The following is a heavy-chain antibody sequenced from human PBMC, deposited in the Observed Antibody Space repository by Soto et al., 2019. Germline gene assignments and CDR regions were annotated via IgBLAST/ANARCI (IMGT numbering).Heavy chain of an antibody. CDR2: AYHNGLT. J-gene: IGHJ4*02. CDR3: ARDAAVPGESDRFDY. Sequence: SETLSLTCAVSGDSISSNVWWSWVRQPPGKGLEWIGEAYHNGLTDYNPSPKSRVTMSVDTSKNEFSLKLTSVTAADTAIYYCARDAAVPGESDRFDYWGQGTLVTVSS. D-gene: IGHD6-19*01. V-gene: IGHV4-4*02. CDR1: GDSISSNVW.